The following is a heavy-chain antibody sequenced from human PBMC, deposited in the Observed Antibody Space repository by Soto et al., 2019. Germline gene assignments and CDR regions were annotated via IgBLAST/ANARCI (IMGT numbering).Heavy chain of an antibody. CDR1: GGSFSGYY. CDR2: INHSGST. V-gene: IGHV4-34*01. Sequence: SETLSLTCAVYGGSFSGYYWSWIRQPPGKGLEWIGEINHSGSTNYNPSLKSRVTISVDTSKNQFSLKLSSVTAADTAVYYCARSQFAFRGVLDYWGQGTLVTVSS. J-gene: IGHJ4*02. CDR3: ARSQFAFRGVLDY. D-gene: IGHD3-10*01.